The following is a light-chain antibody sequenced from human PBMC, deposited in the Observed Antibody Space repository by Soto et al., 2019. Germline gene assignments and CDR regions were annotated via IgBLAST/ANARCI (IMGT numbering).Light chain of an antibody. J-gene: IGKJ1*01. CDR1: QSVSNNY. CDR3: QQYGSSGT. V-gene: IGKV3-20*01. Sequence: EIVLTQSPGTLSLSPGERATLSYRASQSVSNNYLAWYQQKPGQAPRLLIYGASNRATGIPDRFSGSGSGTDFTLTISRLEPEDFAVYYCQQYGSSGTFGQGTKGDIK. CDR2: GAS.